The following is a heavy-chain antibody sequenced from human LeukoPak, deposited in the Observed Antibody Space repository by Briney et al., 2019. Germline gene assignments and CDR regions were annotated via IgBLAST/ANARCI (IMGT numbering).Heavy chain of an antibody. D-gene: IGHD5-18*01. CDR1: GCTFSSYA. J-gene: IGHJ4*02. V-gene: IGHV1-69*13. CDR2: IFPIFSTA. CDR3: ARRTLGYSYGDY. Sequence: AASVTVSCKASGCTFSSYAISWVRQAPGQGLEWMGGIFPIFSTANYAQKFQGRVTITADESKSTAYMELSSLRSEDTVVYYCARRTLGYSYGDYWGQGTLVTVSS.